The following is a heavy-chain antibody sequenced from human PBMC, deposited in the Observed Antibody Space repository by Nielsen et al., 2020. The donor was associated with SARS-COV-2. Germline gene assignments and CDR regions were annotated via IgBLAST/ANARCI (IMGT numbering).Heavy chain of an antibody. V-gene: IGHV3-74*01. Sequence: WIRQPPGKGLVWVSRINSDGSSTSYADSVKGRFTISRDNSKNTLYLQMNSLRAEDTAVYYCAKDHPFTIFGVVIIEDVYGMDVWGQGTTVTVSS. CDR2: INSDGSST. CDR3: AKDHPFTIFGVVIIEDVYGMDV. D-gene: IGHD3-3*01. J-gene: IGHJ6*02.